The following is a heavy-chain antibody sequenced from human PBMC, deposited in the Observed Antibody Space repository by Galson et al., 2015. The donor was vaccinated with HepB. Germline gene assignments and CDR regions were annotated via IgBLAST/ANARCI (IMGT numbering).Heavy chain of an antibody. Sequence: SLRLSCAASGFMFSTYSMNWVRQAPGKGLEWVSSITSGSGYIYYADSLQGRFTMSRDNAKNSLYLEMRSLRVEDTAVYYCARARGVVPAAIDYWGQGTLVTVSS. V-gene: IGHV3-21*01. CDR2: ITSGSGYI. D-gene: IGHD2-2*01. CDR1: GFMFSTYS. J-gene: IGHJ4*02. CDR3: ARARGVVPAAIDY.